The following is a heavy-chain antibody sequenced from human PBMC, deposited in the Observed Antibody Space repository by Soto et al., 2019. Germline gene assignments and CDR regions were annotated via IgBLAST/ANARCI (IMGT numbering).Heavy chain of an antibody. CDR3: ARHVPILFLEWQLLGWFDP. J-gene: IGHJ5*02. V-gene: IGHV4-39*01. Sequence: QLQLQESGPGLVKPSETLSLTCTVSGGSISSSSYYWGWIRQPPGKGLEWIGSIYYSGSTYYNPSLKSRVTISVDTSKNQFSLKLSSVTAADTAVYYCARHVPILFLEWQLLGWFDPWGQGTLVTVSS. CDR1: GGSISSSSYY. D-gene: IGHD3-3*01. CDR2: IYYSGST.